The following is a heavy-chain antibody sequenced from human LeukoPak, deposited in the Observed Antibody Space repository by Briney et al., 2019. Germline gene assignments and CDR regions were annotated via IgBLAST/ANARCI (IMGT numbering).Heavy chain of an antibody. CDR3: ARDLSRVHCSSTSCYYDAFDI. D-gene: IGHD2-2*01. Sequence: SVKVSCKASGGTFSSYAISWVRQAPGQGLEWMGGIIPIFGTANYAQKFQGRVTITADESTTTAYMELSSLRSEDTAVYYCARDLSRVHCSSTSCYYDAFDIWGQGIMVTVSS. J-gene: IGHJ3*02. CDR2: IIPIFGTA. CDR1: GGTFSSYA. V-gene: IGHV1-69*13.